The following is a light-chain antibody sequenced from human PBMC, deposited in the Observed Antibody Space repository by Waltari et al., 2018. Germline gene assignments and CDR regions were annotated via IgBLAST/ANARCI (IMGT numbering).Light chain of an antibody. J-gene: IGKJ5*01. CDR3: QQYDNLPAP. CDR2: DAF. Sequence: DIQMTQSPSSLSASVGDRVTITCQASQDIRTYLNWYQQKPGRAPKLLIFDAFNLETGVPRRFSGSGSVTHLSFTINSLQPEDIATYYYQQYDNLPAPFGQGTRLDMK. CDR1: QDIRTY. V-gene: IGKV1-33*01.